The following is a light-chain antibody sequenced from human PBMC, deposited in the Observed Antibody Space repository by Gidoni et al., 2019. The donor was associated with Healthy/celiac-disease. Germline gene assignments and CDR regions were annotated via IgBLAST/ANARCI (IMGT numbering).Light chain of an antibody. V-gene: IGKV3-11*01. Sequence: IVLTHSPATLSLSPGERATLSCRASQSVSSYLAWYQQKPGQAPRLLIYDASNRATGIPARLRGSGSGTDFTLNISSLEPEDFAVYYCQQRRNWPPLTFGGGTKVEIK. CDR3: QQRRNWPPLT. J-gene: IGKJ4*01. CDR1: QSVSSY. CDR2: DAS.